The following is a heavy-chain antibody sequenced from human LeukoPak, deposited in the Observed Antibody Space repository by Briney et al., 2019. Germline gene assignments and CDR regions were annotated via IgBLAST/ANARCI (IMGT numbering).Heavy chain of an antibody. J-gene: IGHJ2*01. CDR3: GRSAGPNRGSGWYFDL. D-gene: IGHD4/OR15-4a*01. CDR1: GFAIRSYW. CDR2: MKSDGGST. V-gene: IGHV3-74*01. Sequence: GGSLRLSCAASGFAIRSYWMHWVCQAPGKGLVWVSGMKSDGGSTRYADSVKGRFTISRDNAKNTLYLQMDSLRAEDTAIYYCGRSAGPNRGSGWYFDLWGHGTQVTVSS.